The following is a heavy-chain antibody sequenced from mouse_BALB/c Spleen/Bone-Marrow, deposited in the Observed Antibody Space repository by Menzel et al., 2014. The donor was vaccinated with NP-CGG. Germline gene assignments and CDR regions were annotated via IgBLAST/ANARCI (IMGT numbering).Heavy chain of an antibody. CDR1: GYTFTRYV. CDR3: ARERDYGDYFDY. J-gene: IGHJ2*01. D-gene: IGHD1-1*01. V-gene: IGHV1-14*01. Sequence: VQLQQSGPELVKPGASVKMSCKASGYTFTRYVIYWVRQKPGQGLDWIGYINPYNEVSKYNEKFKGGATLTSDKSSHTTYMEHISMTSDDSAVYYCARERDYGDYFDYWGQGTTLTVSS. CDR2: INPYNEVS.